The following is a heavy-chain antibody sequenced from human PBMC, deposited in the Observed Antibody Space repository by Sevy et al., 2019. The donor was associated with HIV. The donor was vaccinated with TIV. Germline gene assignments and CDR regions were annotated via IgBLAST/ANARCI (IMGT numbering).Heavy chain of an antibody. D-gene: IGHD3-22*01. CDR3: ARGRDSRVATVAEYFQH. Sequence: SETLSLTCAVYGGSFSGYYWSWIRQPPGKGLEWIGEINHSGSTNYNPSLKSRVTISVDTSENQFSRKLSSVTAADTAVYYCARGRDSRVATVAEYFQHWGQGTLVTVSS. J-gene: IGHJ1*01. CDR1: GGSFSGYY. V-gene: IGHV4-34*01. CDR2: INHSGST.